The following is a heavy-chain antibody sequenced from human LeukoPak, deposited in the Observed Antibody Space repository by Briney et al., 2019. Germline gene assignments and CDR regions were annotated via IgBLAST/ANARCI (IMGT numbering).Heavy chain of an antibody. CDR1: GFTFSSYA. CDR3: ARGRLTGYFDY. J-gene: IGHJ4*02. Sequence: GGSLRLSCAASGFTFSSYAMSWVRQAPGKGLEWVSHISSSSSTIYYADSVKGRFTISRDNAKNSLYLQMNSLRAEDTAVYYCARGRLTGYFDYWGQGTLVTVSS. V-gene: IGHV3-48*01. CDR2: ISSSSSTI.